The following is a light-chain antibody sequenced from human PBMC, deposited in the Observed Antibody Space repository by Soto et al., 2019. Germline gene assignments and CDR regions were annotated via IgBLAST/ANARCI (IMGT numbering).Light chain of an antibody. CDR3: HQYNNWLT. J-gene: IGKJ4*01. CDR2: GAF. V-gene: IGKV3-15*01. Sequence: DIVLTQSPVTLSVSPGERATLSCRASQSVSRDLAWYQHKPGQAPRLLIYGAFTRATGIPARFSGSGSGTEFTLTISSLQSEDFAVYFCHQYNNWLTFGGGTKVEIK. CDR1: QSVSRD.